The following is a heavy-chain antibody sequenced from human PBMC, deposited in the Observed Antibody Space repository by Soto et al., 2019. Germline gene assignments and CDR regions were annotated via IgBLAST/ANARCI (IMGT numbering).Heavy chain of an antibody. CDR1: GYTFTGYY. CDR2: INPHSGGT. V-gene: IGHV1-2*02. D-gene: IGHD2-2*01. CDR3: AGTACSSTTCPTTY. Sequence: QVQLVQSGAEVKKPGASVKVSCKTSGYTFTGYYIYWVRQAPGQGLEWMAWINPHSGGTDSSQKFQGRVTMTRDTSISTAYMELTRRRSDDTAVYYCAGTACSSTTCPTTYWGQGTLVTVSS. J-gene: IGHJ4*02.